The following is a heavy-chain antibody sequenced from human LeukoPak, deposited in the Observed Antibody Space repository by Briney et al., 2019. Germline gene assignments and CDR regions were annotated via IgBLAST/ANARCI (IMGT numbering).Heavy chain of an antibody. CDR2: IYPGDSDT. D-gene: IGHD3-10*01. Sequence: GESLKISCKGSGYSFTSYWIGWVRQMPGKGLEWMGIIYPGDSDTRYSPSFQGQVTISADKSISTAYLQWSSLKASDTAMYYCVRLVGFGELLLSSFDPWGQGTLVTVSS. CDR3: VRLVGFGELLLSSFDP. J-gene: IGHJ5*02. V-gene: IGHV5-51*01. CDR1: GYSFTSYW.